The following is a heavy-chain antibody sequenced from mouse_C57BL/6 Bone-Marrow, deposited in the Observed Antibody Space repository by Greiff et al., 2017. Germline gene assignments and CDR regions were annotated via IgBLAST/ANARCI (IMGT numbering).Heavy chain of an antibody. CDR3: ARPYYYGSSYLMDY. CDR2: ISSGSSTI. J-gene: IGHJ4*01. V-gene: IGHV5-17*01. CDR1: GFTFSDYG. D-gene: IGHD1-1*01. Sequence: EVMLVESGGGLVKPGGSLKLSCAASGFTFSDYGMHWVRQAPEKGLEWVAYISSGSSTIYYADTVKGRFTISRDNAKNTLFLQMTSLRSEDTAMYYCARPYYYGSSYLMDYWGQGTSVTVSS.